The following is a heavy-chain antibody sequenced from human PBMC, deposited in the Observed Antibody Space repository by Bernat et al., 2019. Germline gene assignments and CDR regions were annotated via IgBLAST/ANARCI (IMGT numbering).Heavy chain of an antibody. Sequence: QVQLVQSGAEVKKPGASVKVSCKASGYTFTSYGISWVRQAPGQGLEWMGWISAYNGNTNYAQKHQGRVTMTTDRSTITAYRERRSLRSDDTAVCYCARDGFARIAAAANWGQGTLVTVSS. CDR2: ISAYNGNT. CDR3: ARDGFARIAAAAN. CDR1: GYTFTSYG. J-gene: IGHJ4*02. V-gene: IGHV1-18*01. D-gene: IGHD6-13*01.